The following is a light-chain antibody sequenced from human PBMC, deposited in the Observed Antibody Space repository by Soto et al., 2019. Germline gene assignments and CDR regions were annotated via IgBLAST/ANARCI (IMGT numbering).Light chain of an antibody. CDR1: QSVSSY. Sequence: EIVLTQSPATLSLSPGERATLSCRASQSVSSYVAWYQQKPGQAPRLLIYDASNRATGIPARFSGSGSGTDFTLPISSLEPEDFAVYYGQQRSNWPRTFGHGTKVEIK. J-gene: IGKJ1*01. CDR3: QQRSNWPRT. V-gene: IGKV3-11*01. CDR2: DAS.